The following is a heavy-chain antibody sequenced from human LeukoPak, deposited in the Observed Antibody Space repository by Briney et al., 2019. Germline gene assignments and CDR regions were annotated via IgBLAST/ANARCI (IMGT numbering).Heavy chain of an antibody. V-gene: IGHV1-46*04. CDR3: ARDNSGWSVDY. CDR2: ISPSGDYT. D-gene: IGHD6-19*01. Sequence: ASVKVSCKASGYTFSSYYMHWVRQGPGQGLERMGIISPSGDYTRYAQKLQGRVSMTLDTSTSTVYMELNSLESEDTAMYYCARDNSGWSVDYWGQGTLVTVTS. J-gene: IGHJ4*02. CDR1: GYTFSSYY.